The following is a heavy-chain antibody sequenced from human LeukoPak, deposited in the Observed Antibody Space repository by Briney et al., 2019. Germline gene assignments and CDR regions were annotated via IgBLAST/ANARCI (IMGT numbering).Heavy chain of an antibody. J-gene: IGHJ4*02. Sequence: ASVKVSCKASGYPFTDYYIHWVRQAPGQGLEWMGWINPDSGGTNNAQKFQGRVTMTRDTSISTAYMELSRLTSDDTAVFYCARGPRSLLTLLDYWGQGALVTVSS. V-gene: IGHV1-2*02. CDR3: ARGPRSLLTLLDY. CDR2: INPDSGGT. D-gene: IGHD4-23*01. CDR1: GYPFTDYY.